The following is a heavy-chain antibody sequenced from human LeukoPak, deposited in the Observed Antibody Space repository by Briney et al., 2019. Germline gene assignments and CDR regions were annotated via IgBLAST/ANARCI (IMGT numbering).Heavy chain of an antibody. J-gene: IGHJ6*03. CDR2: INHSGST. D-gene: IGHD6-13*01. CDR1: GGSFSGYY. V-gene: IGHV4-34*01. Sequence: SETLCLTCAVYGGSFSGYYWSWIRQPPGKGLEWIGEINHSGSTNYNPSLKSRVTISVDTSKNQFSLKLSSVTAADTAVYYCARTTEAHSWRTRYYDYYMDVWGKGTTVTVSS. CDR3: ARTTEAHSWRTRYYDYYMDV.